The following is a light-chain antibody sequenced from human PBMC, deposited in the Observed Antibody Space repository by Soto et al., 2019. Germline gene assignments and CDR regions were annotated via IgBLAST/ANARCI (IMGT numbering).Light chain of an antibody. V-gene: IGKV1-5*01. Sequence: DIQMTQSPSTLSACVGNRLTITCRASQTISSWLAWYQQKPGKAPTLLIYDASTLERGVPSRFSGTGSGTEFTLSIDSLQPDDFATYYCQQYHTSSITFGQGTRLEIK. J-gene: IGKJ5*01. CDR1: QTISSW. CDR3: QQYHTSSIT. CDR2: DAS.